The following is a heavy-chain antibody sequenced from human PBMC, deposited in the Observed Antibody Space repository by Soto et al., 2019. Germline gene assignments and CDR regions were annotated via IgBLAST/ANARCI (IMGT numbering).Heavy chain of an antibody. V-gene: IGHV3-15*07. D-gene: IGHD3-22*01. CDR1: GFTFSNAW. CDR3: TTDYDSSGSESIEY. CDR2: IKSKTDGGTT. J-gene: IGHJ4*02. Sequence: PGGSLRLSCAACGFTFSNAWMNWVRQAPGKGLEWVGRIKSKTDGGTTDYAAPVKGRFTISRDDSKNTLYLQMNSLKTEDTAVYYCTTDYDSSGSESIEYWGQGTLVTVSS.